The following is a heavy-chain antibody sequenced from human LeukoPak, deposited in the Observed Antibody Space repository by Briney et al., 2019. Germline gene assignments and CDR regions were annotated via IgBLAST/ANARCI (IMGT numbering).Heavy chain of an antibody. CDR3: ARATGDRAVIVQNDAFDI. CDR1: GYTFTGYY. Sequence: GASVKVSCKASGYTFTGYYMHWVRQAPGQGLEWMGWINPNSGDTNYAQQFQGRVTMTTDTSTGTVHMELSSLRSDDTAVYYCARATGDRAVIVQNDAFDIWGQGTMVIVSS. V-gene: IGHV1-2*02. J-gene: IGHJ3*02. D-gene: IGHD3-10*01. CDR2: INPNSGDT.